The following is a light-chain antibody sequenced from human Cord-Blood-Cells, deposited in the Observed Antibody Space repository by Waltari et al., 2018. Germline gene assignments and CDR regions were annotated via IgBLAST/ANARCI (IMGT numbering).Light chain of an antibody. V-gene: IGLV2-11*01. CDR1: STDVGGYNY. CDR3: CSYAGSYTLM. Sequence: QSALTQPRSVSGSPGQSVTISCTGTSTDVGGYNYVSWYQQHPGKAPKPMIYAVSKRPGGVRDRFCGSKSCNTASLTISGLQAEDEADYYGCSYAGSYTLMFGGGTKLTVL. J-gene: IGLJ3*02. CDR2: AVS.